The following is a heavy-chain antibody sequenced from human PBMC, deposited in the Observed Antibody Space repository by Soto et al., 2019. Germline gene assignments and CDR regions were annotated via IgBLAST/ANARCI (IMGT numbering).Heavy chain of an antibody. CDR2: ISAYNGNT. CDR3: ARVSGGFDY. J-gene: IGHJ4*02. V-gene: IGHV1-18*01. Sequence: GYTFTSYGISWVRQAPGQGLEWMGWISAYNGNTNYAQKLQGRVTMTTDTSTSTAHMELRSLRSDDTAVYYCARVSGGFDYWGQGTLVTVSS. D-gene: IGHD2-15*01. CDR1: GYTFTSYG.